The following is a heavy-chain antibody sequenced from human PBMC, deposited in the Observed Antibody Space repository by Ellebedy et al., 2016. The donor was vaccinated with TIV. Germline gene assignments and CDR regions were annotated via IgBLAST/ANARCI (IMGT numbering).Heavy chain of an antibody. J-gene: IGHJ5*01. D-gene: IGHD6-19*01. CDR2: ISGYSGNT. V-gene: IGHV1-18*04. CDR3: ARGSGPNWLDP. CDR1: GFTFTRSG. Sequence: AASVQVSCKASGFTFTRSGINWVRQAPGQGLEWMGWISGYSGNTDYAQKFQGRVTMTTDTGTNTGYMELTSLTSDDTAVYYCARGSGPNWLDPWGQGTLVTVSS.